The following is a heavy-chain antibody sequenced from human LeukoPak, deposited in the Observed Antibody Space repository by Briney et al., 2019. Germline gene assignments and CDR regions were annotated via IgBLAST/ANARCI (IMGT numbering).Heavy chain of an antibody. Sequence: GGSLRLSCAASGFTFSSYDMHWVRQATGKGLECVSAIGTAGDTYYPGSVKGRFTISRENAKNSLYLQMNSLRAGDTAVYYCARAVPMDYGDYFDYWGQGTLVTVSS. V-gene: IGHV3-13*04. J-gene: IGHJ4*02. CDR1: GFTFSSYD. CDR3: ARAVPMDYGDYFDY. D-gene: IGHD4-17*01. CDR2: IGTAGDT.